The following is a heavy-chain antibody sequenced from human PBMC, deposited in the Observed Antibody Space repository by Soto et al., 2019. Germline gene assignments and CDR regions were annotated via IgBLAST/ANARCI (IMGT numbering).Heavy chain of an antibody. Sequence: GESLKISCKTSGYNFAGYWIGWVRQMPGKGLEWLGIIFPGDSDTKYSPSFQGQVIISADKSIRTAYLQWSGLKASDTAIYYCARYSGATRELLDYWGQGTLVTVSS. D-gene: IGHD1-26*01. CDR1: GYNFAGYW. V-gene: IGHV5-51*01. J-gene: IGHJ4*02. CDR2: IFPGDSDT. CDR3: ARYSGATRELLDY.